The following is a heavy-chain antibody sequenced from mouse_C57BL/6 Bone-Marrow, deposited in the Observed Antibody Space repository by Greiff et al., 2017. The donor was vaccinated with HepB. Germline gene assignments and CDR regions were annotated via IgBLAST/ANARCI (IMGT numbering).Heavy chain of an antibody. D-gene: IGHD1-1*01. CDR1: GYTFTSYG. J-gene: IGHJ4*01. V-gene: IGHV1-81*01. CDR3: ASQLRFYAMDY. Sequence: VQLQQSGAELARPGASVKLSCKASGYTFTSYGISWVKQRTGQGLEWIGEIYPRSGNTYYNEKFKGKATLTADKSSSTAYMELRSLISEDSAVYFCASQLRFYAMDYWGQGTSVTVSS. CDR2: IYPRSGNT.